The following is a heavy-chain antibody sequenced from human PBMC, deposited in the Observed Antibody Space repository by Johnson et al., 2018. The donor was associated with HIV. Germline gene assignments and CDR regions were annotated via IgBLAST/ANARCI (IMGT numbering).Heavy chain of an antibody. CDR3: ARDTVPGEPEPPDGFDI. D-gene: IGHD1-14*01. CDR2: IYSSGST. J-gene: IGHJ3*02. Sequence: EVQLVESGGGVVQPGGSLRLSCAASGFTVSTNYMSWVRQAPGKGLDWVSVIYSSGSTYYTDSVKGRFTTSRDNSKNTVDLQMNSLRAEDTAVYYCARDTVPGEPEPPDGFDIWGQGTMVTVSS. CDR1: GFTVSTNY. V-gene: IGHV3-53*01.